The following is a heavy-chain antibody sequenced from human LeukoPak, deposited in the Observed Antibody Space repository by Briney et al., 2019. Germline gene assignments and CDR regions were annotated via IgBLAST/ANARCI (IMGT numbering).Heavy chain of an antibody. V-gene: IGHV4-34*01. J-gene: IGHJ5*02. CDR1: GGSFSGYY. CDR3: ARGDRRYYYDSSGNPRWFDP. D-gene: IGHD3-22*01. Sequence: SETLSLTCAVYGGSFSGYYWSWIRQPPGKGLEWIGGINHSGSTNYNPSLKSRVTISVDTSKNQFSLKLSSVTAADTAVYYCARGDRRYYYDSSGNPRWFDPWGQGTLVTVSS. CDR2: INHSGST.